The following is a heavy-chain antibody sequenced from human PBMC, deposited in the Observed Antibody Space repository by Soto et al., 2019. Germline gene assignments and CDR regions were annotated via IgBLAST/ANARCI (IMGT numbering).Heavy chain of an antibody. D-gene: IGHD4-17*01. CDR1: GYTFPSSG. V-gene: IGHV1-18*01. J-gene: IGHJ2*01. Sequence: ASVKVSCKASGYTFPSSGTAWVHKPLGQGLEWMGWISAYNGNTNYAQKLQGRVTMTTDTSTSTAYMELRSLRSDDTAVYYCATDRVVYGAWYFDLWGRGTPFPVSS. CDR2: ISAYNGNT. CDR3: ATDRVVYGAWYFDL.